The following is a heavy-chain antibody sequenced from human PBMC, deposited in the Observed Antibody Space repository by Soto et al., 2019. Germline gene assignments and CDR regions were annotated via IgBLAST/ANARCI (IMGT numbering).Heavy chain of an antibody. CDR1: GFTFSSYG. CDR2: IRYDGSNK. D-gene: IGHD2-15*01. Sequence: GGSLRLSCAASGFTFSSYGMHWVRQAPGKGLEWVSAIRYDGSNKYYAESVKGRFTISRDNAKKSLYLQMNSLRAEDTAVYYCARGYTGYCSGGTCYWFDPWGQGTLVTVSS. V-gene: IGHV3-33*01. CDR3: ARGYTGYCSGGTCYWFDP. J-gene: IGHJ5*02.